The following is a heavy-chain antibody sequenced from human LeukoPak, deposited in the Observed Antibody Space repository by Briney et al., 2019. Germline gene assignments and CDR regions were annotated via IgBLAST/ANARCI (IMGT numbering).Heavy chain of an antibody. CDR1: GYTFTSYY. V-gene: IGHV1-46*01. CDR2: INPSGGST. D-gene: IGHD4-17*01. CDR3: ARDSLYGVVDY. Sequence: ASVKVSCKTSGYTFTSYYIHWVRQAPGQGLEWMGIINPSGGSTSYAQKFQGRVTMTRDTSTSTVYMYLSSLRFEDMAVYYCARDSLYGVVDYWGQGTLVTVSS. J-gene: IGHJ4*02.